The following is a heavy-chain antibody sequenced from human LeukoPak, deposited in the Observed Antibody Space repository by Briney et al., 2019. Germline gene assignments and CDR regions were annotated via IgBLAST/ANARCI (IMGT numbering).Heavy chain of an antibody. D-gene: IGHD4-17*01. CDR1: GFTFSGYA. J-gene: IGHJ6*02. Sequence: GGSLRLSCAASGFTFSGYAMSWVRQAPGKGLEWVSAISGSGGSTYYADSVKGRFTISRDNSKNTLYLQMNSLRAEDTAVYYCAKDLHGDYPYYGMDVWGQGTTVTVSS. CDR2: ISGSGGST. CDR3: AKDLHGDYPYYGMDV. V-gene: IGHV3-23*01.